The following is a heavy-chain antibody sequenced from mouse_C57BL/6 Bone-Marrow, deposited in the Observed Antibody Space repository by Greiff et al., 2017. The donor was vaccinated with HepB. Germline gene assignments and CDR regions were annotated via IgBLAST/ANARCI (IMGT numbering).Heavy chain of an antibody. D-gene: IGHD1-1*01. V-gene: IGHV1-69*01. CDR1: GYTFTSYW. CDR3: ARARSLYYGGSCWYFDV. J-gene: IGHJ1*03. Sequence: QVQLQQPGAELVMPGASVKLSCKASGYTFTSYWMHWVKQRPGQGLEWIGEIDPSDSYTNYNQKFKGKSTLTVDKSSSTAYMQLSSLTSEDSAVYYCARARSLYYGGSCWYFDVWGTGTTVTVSS. CDR2: IDPSDSYT.